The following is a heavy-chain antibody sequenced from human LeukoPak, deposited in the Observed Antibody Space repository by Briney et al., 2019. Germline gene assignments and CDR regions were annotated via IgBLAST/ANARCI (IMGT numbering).Heavy chain of an antibody. CDR2: IRSKAYGGTT. Sequence: PGGSLRLSCTASGFTFGDYAMSWFRQAPGKGLEWVVFIRSKAYGGTTEYAASVKGRFTISRDDSKSIAYLQMNSLKTEDTAVYYCTRETLYYYDSSGYYPFDYWGQGTLVTVSS. CDR3: TRETLYYYDSSGYYPFDY. J-gene: IGHJ4*02. D-gene: IGHD3-22*01. CDR1: GFTFGDYA. V-gene: IGHV3-49*03.